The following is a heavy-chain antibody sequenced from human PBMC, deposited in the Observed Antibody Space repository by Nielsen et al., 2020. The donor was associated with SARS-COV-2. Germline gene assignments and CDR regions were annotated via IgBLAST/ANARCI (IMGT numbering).Heavy chain of an antibody. J-gene: IGHJ5*02. V-gene: IGHV1-8*01. Sequence: ASVKVSCKASGYTFTSYDINWVRQATGQGLEWMGWMNPNSGNTGYAQKFQGRVTMTRNTSISTAYMELSSLRSEDTAVYYCARGWLNYDFWSGYYGNWFDHWGQGTLVTVSS. CDR1: GYTFTSYD. D-gene: IGHD3-3*01. CDR2: MNPNSGNT. CDR3: ARGWLNYDFWSGYYGNWFDH.